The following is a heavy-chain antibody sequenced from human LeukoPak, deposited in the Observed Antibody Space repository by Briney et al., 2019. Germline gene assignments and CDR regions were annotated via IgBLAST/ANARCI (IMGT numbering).Heavy chain of an antibody. Sequence: GGSLRLSCAASGFTFSSYGIHWVRQAPGKGLEWVAFIRYVGSNKYYADSVKGRFTISRDNSKNTLYLQMNSLRAEDTAVYYCAKDRVGYYGSGSYFDYWGQGTMVTVSS. CDR3: AKDRVGYYGSGSYFDY. V-gene: IGHV3-30*02. CDR1: GFTFSSYG. CDR2: IRYVGSNK. J-gene: IGHJ4*02. D-gene: IGHD3-10*01.